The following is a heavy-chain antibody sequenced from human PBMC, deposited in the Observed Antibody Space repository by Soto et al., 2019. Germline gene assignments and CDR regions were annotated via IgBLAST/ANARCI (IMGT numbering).Heavy chain of an antibody. Sequence: SVKVSCKASGGTFSTYTISWVRQAPGQGLEWMGRIVPILGIAYYADSVKGRFTISRDNSKNTLYLQMNSLRAEDTAAYYCARSPAVAGPYGMDVWGQGTTVTVSS. D-gene: IGHD6-19*01. V-gene: IGHV1-69*02. J-gene: IGHJ6*02. CDR3: ARSPAVAGPYGMDV. CDR2: IVPILGIA. CDR1: GGTFSTYT.